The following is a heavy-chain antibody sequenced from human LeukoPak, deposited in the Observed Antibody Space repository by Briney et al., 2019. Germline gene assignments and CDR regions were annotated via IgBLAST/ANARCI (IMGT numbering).Heavy chain of an antibody. D-gene: IGHD5-24*01. CDR1: GGSISSSSYY. J-gene: IGHJ4*02. V-gene: IGHV4-39*07. Sequence: SETLSLTCTVSGGSISSSSYYWGWIRQPPGKGLEWIGSIYYSGSTYYNPSLKSRVTISVDTSKNQFSLKLSSVTAADTAVYYCARDGVRRDGYNYHDYWGQGTLVTVSS. CDR2: IYYSGST. CDR3: ARDGVRRDGYNYHDY.